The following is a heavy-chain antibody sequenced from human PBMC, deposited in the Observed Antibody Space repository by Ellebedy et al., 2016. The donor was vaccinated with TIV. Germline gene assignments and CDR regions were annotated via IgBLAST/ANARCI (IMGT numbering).Heavy chain of an antibody. Sequence: PGGSLRLSCAASGFTFRNYWMSWVRQAPGKGLEWVANIKQDGSEKYYVDSVKGRFTISRDNANKSLYLQMNSLRAEDTAVYYCARVDSGSHGGFRDYYYGMDVWGQGTTVTVSS. V-gene: IGHV3-7*03. CDR1: GFTFRNYW. CDR2: IKQDGSEK. D-gene: IGHD3-10*01. J-gene: IGHJ6*02. CDR3: ARVDSGSHGGFRDYYYGMDV.